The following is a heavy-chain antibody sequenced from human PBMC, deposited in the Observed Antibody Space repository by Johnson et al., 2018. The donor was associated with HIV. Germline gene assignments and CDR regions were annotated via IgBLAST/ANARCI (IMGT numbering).Heavy chain of an antibody. CDR1: VFTFSSYD. V-gene: IGHV3-13*01. Sequence: VQLVESGGGLVQPGGSLRLSCSASVFTFSSYDMHWVRQATGKGLEWVSAIGTAGDTYYPGSVKGRFTISRDNSKNTLYLQMNSLRAEDTAVYYCARDRGAGSSGAFDIWGQGTMVTVSS. CDR3: ARDRGAGSSGAFDI. CDR2: IGTAGDT. D-gene: IGHD6-6*01. J-gene: IGHJ3*02.